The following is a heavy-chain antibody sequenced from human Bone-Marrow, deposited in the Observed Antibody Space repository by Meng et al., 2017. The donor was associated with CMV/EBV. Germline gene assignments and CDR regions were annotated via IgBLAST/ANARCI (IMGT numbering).Heavy chain of an antibody. CDR1: GFTFSNYA. CDR3: ASNESYFYDSNYYGMDV. V-gene: IGHV3-48*04. J-gene: IGHJ6*02. CDR2: ISSSSSTI. D-gene: IGHD3-22*01. Sequence: GESLKISCAASGFTFSNYAMNWVRQAPGKGLEWVSYISSSSSTIYYADSVKGRFTISRDNAKNSLHLQMSSLRVEDTAVYYCASNESYFYDSNYYGMDVWGQGTTVTVSS.